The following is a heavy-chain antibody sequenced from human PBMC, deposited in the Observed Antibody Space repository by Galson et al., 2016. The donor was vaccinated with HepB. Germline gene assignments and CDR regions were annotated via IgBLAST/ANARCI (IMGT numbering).Heavy chain of an antibody. CDR3: ARESCQGYCLYPYYGRDV. CDR1: GFTFSSYW. Sequence: SLRLSCAASGFTFSSYWMGWVRQAPGKGLEWVANIKQDGSEKYYADSVKGRFTISRDNAKNSLHLQMNSLRAEDTAVYYCARESCQGYCLYPYYGRDVWGQGTTVTVSS. CDR2: IKQDGSEK. D-gene: IGHD2-15*01. V-gene: IGHV3-7*03. J-gene: IGHJ6*02.